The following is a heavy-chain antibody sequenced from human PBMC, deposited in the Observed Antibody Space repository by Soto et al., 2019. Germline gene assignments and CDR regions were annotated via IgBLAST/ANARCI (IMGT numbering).Heavy chain of an antibody. V-gene: IGHV5-51*01. CDR1: GYSFTSYW. CDR3: ARLSYYDSSGYYSGYYFDY. Sequence: GESLKISCKGSGYSFTSYWIGWVRQMPGKGLEWMGIIYPGDSDTRYSPSFQGQVTISADKSISTAYLQWSSLKASDTAMYYCARLSYYDSSGYYSGYYFDYWGQGTLVTAPQ. J-gene: IGHJ4*02. CDR2: IYPGDSDT. D-gene: IGHD3-22*01.